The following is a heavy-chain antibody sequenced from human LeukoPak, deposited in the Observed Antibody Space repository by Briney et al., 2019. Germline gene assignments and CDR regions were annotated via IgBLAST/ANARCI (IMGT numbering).Heavy chain of an antibody. CDR1: GGSISSSSYY. CDR3: ARDNYAFDI. CDR2: IYYSGST. Sequence: SETLSLTCTVSGGSISSSSYYWGWIRQPPGKGLEWIGYIYYSGSTYYNPSLKSRVTISVDTSKNQFSLKLSSVTAADTAVYYCARDNYAFDIWGQGTMVAVSS. D-gene: IGHD1-20*01. V-gene: IGHV4-30-4*08. J-gene: IGHJ3*02.